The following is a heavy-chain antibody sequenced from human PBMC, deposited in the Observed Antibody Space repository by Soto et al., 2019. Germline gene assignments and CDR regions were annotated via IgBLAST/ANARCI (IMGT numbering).Heavy chain of an antibody. CDR2: IYPGDSDT. J-gene: IGHJ5*02. V-gene: IGHV5-51*01. CDR1: GYAFSSYW. D-gene: IGHD2-8*02. Sequence: GESLKISCQGSGYAFSSYWIAWVRQMPWKGLEWMGIIYPGDSDTRYSPSFQGQVTISVDKSITTAYLQWSSLKASDTAMYYCARGYCTATICDPWFDPWGQGTLVPVST. CDR3: ARGYCTATICDPWFDP.